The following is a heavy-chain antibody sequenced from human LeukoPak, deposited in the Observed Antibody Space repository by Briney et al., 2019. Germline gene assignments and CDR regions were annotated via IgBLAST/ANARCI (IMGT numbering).Heavy chain of an antibody. J-gene: IGHJ5*02. CDR3: ARKGGGQLVNTRKWFDP. CDR2: IHHSGST. V-gene: IGHV4-34*01. D-gene: IGHD6-13*01. Sequence: SETLSLTCAIYGGSFSGYYWSWIRQPPGKGLEWIGEIHHSGSTNYNPSLKSRVTISVDTSKKQFSLKLSSVTAADTAIYYCARKGGGQLVNTRKWFDPWGQGTLVTVSS. CDR1: GGSFSGYY.